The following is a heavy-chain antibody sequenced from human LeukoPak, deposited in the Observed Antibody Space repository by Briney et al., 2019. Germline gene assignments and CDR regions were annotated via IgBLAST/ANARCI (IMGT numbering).Heavy chain of an antibody. V-gene: IGHV4-59*01. CDR1: GGSISSYY. D-gene: IGHD3-16*01. CDR2: IYYSGST. Sequence: SETLSLTCTVSGGSISSYYWSWIRQPPGKGLEWIGYIYYSGSTNYNPSLKSRVTISVDTSKNQFSLKLSSVTAADTAVYYCARDFEGATGYWGQGTLVTVSS. CDR3: ARDFEGATGY. J-gene: IGHJ4*02.